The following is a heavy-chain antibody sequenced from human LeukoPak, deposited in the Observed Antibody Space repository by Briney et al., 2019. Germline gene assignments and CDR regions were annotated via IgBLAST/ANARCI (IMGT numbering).Heavy chain of an antibody. Sequence: SETLSLTCTVSGGSISSSSYYWGWIRQPPGKGLERIGSIYYSGSTYYNPSLKSRVTISVDTSKNQFSLKLSSVTAADTAVYYCARHFAGYQWPYYFDYWGQGTLVTVSS. CDR2: IYYSGST. CDR1: GGSISSSSYY. J-gene: IGHJ4*02. V-gene: IGHV4-39*01. D-gene: IGHD6-19*01. CDR3: ARHFAGYQWPYYFDY.